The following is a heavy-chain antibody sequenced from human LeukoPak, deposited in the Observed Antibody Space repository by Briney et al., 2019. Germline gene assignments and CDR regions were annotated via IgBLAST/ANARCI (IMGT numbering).Heavy chain of an antibody. Sequence: SVKGSCKASGFTFTSSAMQWVRQARGQRLEWIGWIVVGSGNTNYAQKFQERVTITRDMSTSTAYMELSSLRSEDTAVYYCAACGSTGTDASYYWYFDLWGRGTLVTVSS. V-gene: IGHV1-58*02. D-gene: IGHD1-1*01. CDR3: AACGSTGTDASYYWYFDL. CDR2: IVVGSGNT. CDR1: GFTFTSSA. J-gene: IGHJ2*01.